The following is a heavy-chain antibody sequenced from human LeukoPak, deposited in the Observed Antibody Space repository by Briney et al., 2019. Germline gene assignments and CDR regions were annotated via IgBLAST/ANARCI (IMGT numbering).Heavy chain of an antibody. CDR2: ISYDGRSK. V-gene: IGHV3-30*04. CDR1: GFTFSTYA. D-gene: IGHD3-10*01. CDR3: ARDYGSETRAPDY. J-gene: IGHJ4*02. Sequence: GRSLRLSCAASGFTFSTYAMHWVRQAPGKGLEWVAVISYDGRSKYYADSVKGRFTISRDNSKNTLYLQMSSLRAEDTALYYCARDYGSETRAPDYWGQGTLVTVSS.